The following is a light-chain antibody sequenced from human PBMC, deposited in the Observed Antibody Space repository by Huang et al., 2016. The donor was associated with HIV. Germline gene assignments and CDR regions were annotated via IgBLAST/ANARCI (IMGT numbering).Light chain of an antibody. J-gene: IGKJ2*01. CDR2: DAS. CDR1: QSGSSN. V-gene: IGKV3-15*01. CDR3: QHYNNWPPRYT. Sequence: EIVMTQSPATLSVSPGERATLSCRASQSGSSNLAWYRQKPGQAPRLLIYDASTRATDIPARFSGSGSGTGFTLTISSLQSEDFAVYYCQHYNNWPPRYTFGQGTKLE.